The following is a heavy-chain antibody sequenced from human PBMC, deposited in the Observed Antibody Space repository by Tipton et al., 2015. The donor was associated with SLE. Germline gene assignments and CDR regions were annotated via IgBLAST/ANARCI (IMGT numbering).Heavy chain of an antibody. D-gene: IGHD4-17*01. J-gene: IGHJ3*02. CDR2: MYYSGTT. CDR1: GGSISSSVYY. Sequence: TLSLTCTVSGGSISSSVYYWGWIRQPPGKGLEWIGNMYYSGTTYYNPSLKSRGTISVDTSKNQLSLKQRSATAADTAVYYCARHDYGDYGIWAFDMWGRGTVVSVSS. V-gene: IGHV4-39*07. CDR3: ARHDYGDYGIWAFDM.